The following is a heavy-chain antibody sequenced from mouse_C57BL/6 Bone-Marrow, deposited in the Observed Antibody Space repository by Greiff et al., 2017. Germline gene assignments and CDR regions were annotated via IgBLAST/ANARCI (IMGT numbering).Heavy chain of an antibody. V-gene: IGHV1-76*01. D-gene: IGHD4-1*01. J-gene: IGHJ2*01. CDR1: GYTFTDYY. CDR3: ARKGDWVLLDY. Sequence: VKLMESGAELVRPGASVKLSCKASGYTFTDYYINWVKQRPGQGLEWIARIYPGSGNTYYNEKFKGKATLTAEKSSSTAYMQLSSLTSEDSAVYFCARKGDWVLLDYWGQGTTLTVSS. CDR2: IYPGSGNT.